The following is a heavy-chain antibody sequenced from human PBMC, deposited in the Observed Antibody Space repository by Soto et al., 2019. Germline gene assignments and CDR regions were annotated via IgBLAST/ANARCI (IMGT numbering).Heavy chain of an antibody. Sequence: ASVKVSCKASGYTFTSYAMHWVRQAPGQRLEWMGWINAGNGNTKYSQKFQGRVTITRDTSASTAYMELSSLRSEDTAVYYCARDTLYSNYVAYYYGMDVWGQGTTVTVSS. D-gene: IGHD4-4*01. CDR1: GYTFTSYA. V-gene: IGHV1-3*01. CDR2: INAGNGNT. J-gene: IGHJ6*02. CDR3: ARDTLYSNYVAYYYGMDV.